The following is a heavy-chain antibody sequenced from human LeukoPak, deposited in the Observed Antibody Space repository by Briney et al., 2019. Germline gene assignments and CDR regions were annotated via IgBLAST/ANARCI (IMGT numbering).Heavy chain of an antibody. V-gene: IGHV4-61*02. D-gene: IGHD6-19*01. CDR1: GGSISSGSYY. CDR2: IYTSGST. CDR3: AKDRAPYSSGWYY. Sequence: SETLSLTCTVSGGSISSGSYYWSWIRQPAGKGLEWIGRIYTSGSTNYNPSLKSRVTISVDTSKSQVSLKLSSVTAADTAVYYCAKDRAPYSSGWYYWGQGALVTVSS. J-gene: IGHJ4*02.